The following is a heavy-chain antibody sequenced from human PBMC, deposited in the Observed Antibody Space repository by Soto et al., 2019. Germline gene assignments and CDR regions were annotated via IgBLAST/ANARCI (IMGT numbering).Heavy chain of an antibody. CDR1: GFTFSSYA. CDR2: ISGSGGST. D-gene: IGHD2-21*01. CDR3: AKDRLTSAGGMFYYYYGMDV. V-gene: IGHV3-23*01. Sequence: GGSLRLSCAASGFTFSSYAMSWVRQAPGKGLEWVSAISGSGGSTYYADSVKGRFTISRDNSKNTLYLQINSLRAEDTAVYYCAKDRLTSAGGMFYYYYGMDVWGQGTTVTVSS. J-gene: IGHJ6*02.